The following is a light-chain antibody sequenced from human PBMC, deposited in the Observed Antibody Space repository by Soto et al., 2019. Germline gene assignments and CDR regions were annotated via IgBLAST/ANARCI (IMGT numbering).Light chain of an antibody. CDR2: ANN. J-gene: IGLJ2*01. CDR1: NSNIGNNY. CDR3: GTWDTSLSAGV. Sequence: QSVLTQPPSVSAAPGQRVTLSFSGSNSNIGNNYVSWYQQFPGTAPKLLIYANNKRPAGTPDRFSGSKSGTSATLGITGLQTGDEADYYCGTWDTSLSAGVFGGVTQLTVL. V-gene: IGLV1-51*01.